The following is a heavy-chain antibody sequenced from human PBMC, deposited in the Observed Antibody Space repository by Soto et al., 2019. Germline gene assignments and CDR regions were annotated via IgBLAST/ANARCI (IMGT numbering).Heavy chain of an antibody. CDR2: IDPSDSYT. J-gene: IGHJ6*02. Sequence: GESLKISCKGSGYSFTSYWISWVRQMPGKGLEWMGRIDPSDSYTNYSPSFQGHVTISADKSISTAYLQWSSLKALDTAMYYCARHRKGYCSSTSCYYYYYYGMDVWGQGTTVTVSS. CDR1: GYSFTSYW. V-gene: IGHV5-10-1*01. D-gene: IGHD2-2*01. CDR3: ARHRKGYCSSTSCYYYYYYGMDV.